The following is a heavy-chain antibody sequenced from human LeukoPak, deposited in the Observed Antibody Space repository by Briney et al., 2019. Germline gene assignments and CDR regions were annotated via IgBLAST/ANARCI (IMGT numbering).Heavy chain of an antibody. J-gene: IGHJ4*02. D-gene: IGHD6-19*01. V-gene: IGHV3-23*01. CDR3: AELYSSASADF. CDR1: GFSFSSYA. Sequence: GGSVRLSCAASGFSFSSYAMSWVRQAPGEGLQWFSVLTGSSTDTYYAHTVKGRFTIPRDNSINTVYLQLNSLSAPDTAGYSCAELYSSASADFWGKGTLVTVSS. CDR2: LTGSSTDT.